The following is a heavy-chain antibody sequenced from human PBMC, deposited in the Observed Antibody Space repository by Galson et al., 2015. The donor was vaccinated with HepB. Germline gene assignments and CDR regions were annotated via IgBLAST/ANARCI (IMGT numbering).Heavy chain of an antibody. D-gene: IGHD5-18*01. CDR2: ISTYNGDT. CDR3: VRGSNTADY. V-gene: IGHV1-18*01. J-gene: IGHJ4*01. CDR1: GYTFTNYD. Sequence: SVKVSCKASGYTFTNYDISWVRQAPGQGLEWMGWISTYNGDTNYAQNVQGRVTMTTATSTTTAYMELKSLTSDDTAVYYCVRGSNTADYWGQGTLVTVSS.